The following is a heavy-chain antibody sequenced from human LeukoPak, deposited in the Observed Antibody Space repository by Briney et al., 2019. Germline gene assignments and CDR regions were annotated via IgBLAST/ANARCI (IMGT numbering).Heavy chain of an antibody. V-gene: IGHV3-7*01. D-gene: IGHD2-2*01. CDR1: GFTFTKYW. Sequence: PGGSLRLSCAASGFTFTKYWMTWVRQAPGKGLEWVGNIKQDGSDKNYMDSVKGRFTISRDNAKNSLYLQMNSLRAEDTAVYYCARDLDYAVDHRYWGVVPAAPRGLFDYWGQGTLVTVSS. CDR3: ARDLDYAVDHRYWGVVPAAPRGLFDY. J-gene: IGHJ4*02. CDR2: IKQDGSDK.